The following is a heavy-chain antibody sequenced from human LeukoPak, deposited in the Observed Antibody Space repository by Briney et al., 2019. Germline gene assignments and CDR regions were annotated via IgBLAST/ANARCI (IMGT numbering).Heavy chain of an antibody. D-gene: IGHD2-8*01. CDR2: IYTSGST. CDR3: ALMVPFDY. CDR1: GGSISSGSYY. J-gene: IGHJ4*02. V-gene: IGHV4-61*02. Sequence: TSQTLSLTCTVSGGSISSGSYYWSWIRQPAGKGLEWIGRIYTSGSTNYNPSLKSRVTISVDTSKNQFSLKLSSVTAADTAVYYCALMVPFDYWGQGTLVTVSS.